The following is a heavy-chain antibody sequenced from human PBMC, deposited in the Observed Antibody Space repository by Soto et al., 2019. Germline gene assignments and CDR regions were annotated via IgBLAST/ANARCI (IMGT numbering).Heavy chain of an antibody. CDR1: GFTFSSYG. Sequence: QVQLVESGGGVVQPGRSLRLSCAASGFTFSSYGMHWVRQAPGKGLEWVAVIWYDGSNKYYADSVKGRFTISRDNSKNTLYLQMNSLRAEDMAVYYCARLGRRGYSYGYWGFDYWGQGTLVTVSS. D-gene: IGHD5-18*01. J-gene: IGHJ4*02. V-gene: IGHV3-33*01. CDR2: IWYDGSNK. CDR3: ARLGRRGYSYGYWGFDY.